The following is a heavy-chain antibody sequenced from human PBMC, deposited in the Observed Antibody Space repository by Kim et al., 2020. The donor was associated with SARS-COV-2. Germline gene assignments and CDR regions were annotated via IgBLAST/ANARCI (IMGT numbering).Heavy chain of an antibody. CDR2: INPLGGAT. Sequence: ASVKVSCKTSRYTFTNYYVHWVRQAPGQGLQWMGMINPLGGATNYAQKFQDRVTMTRDSSTSTVYVELSGLRSDDTAVYYFAREICPIYYFDFWGQGTLVTVSS. CDR3: AREICPIYYFDF. D-gene: IGHD2-2*02. CDR1: RYTFTNYY. J-gene: IGHJ4*02. V-gene: IGHV1-46*01.